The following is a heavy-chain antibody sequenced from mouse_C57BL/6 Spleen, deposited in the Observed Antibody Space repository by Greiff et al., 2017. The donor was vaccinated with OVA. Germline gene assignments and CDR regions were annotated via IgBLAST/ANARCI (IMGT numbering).Heavy chain of an antibody. D-gene: IGHD2-4*01. CDR1: GYTFTSYW. CDR3: ATPYDYDGAWFAY. V-gene: IGHV1-55*01. CDR2: IYPGSGST. Sequence: VQLQQPGAELVKPGASVKMSCEASGYTFTSYWITWVKQRPGQGLEWIGDIYPGSGSTNYNEKFKSKATLTVDTSSSTAYMQLSSLTSEDSAVYYCATPYDYDGAWFAYWGQGTLVTVSA. J-gene: IGHJ3*01.